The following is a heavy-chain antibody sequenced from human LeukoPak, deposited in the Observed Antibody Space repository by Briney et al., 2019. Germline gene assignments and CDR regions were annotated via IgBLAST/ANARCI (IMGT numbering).Heavy chain of an antibody. J-gene: IGHJ4*02. CDR1: GGSISSSSYY. D-gene: IGHD2-15*01. CDR3: ARVRRPKERGIVVVVAATHYFDY. CDR2: IYYSGST. Sequence: PSETLSLTCTVSGGSISSSSYYWGWIRQPPGKGLEWIGSIYYSGSTYYNPSLKSRVTISVDTSKNQFSLKLSSVTAADTAVYYCARVRRPKERGIVVVVAATHYFDYWGQGTLVTVSS. V-gene: IGHV4-39*07.